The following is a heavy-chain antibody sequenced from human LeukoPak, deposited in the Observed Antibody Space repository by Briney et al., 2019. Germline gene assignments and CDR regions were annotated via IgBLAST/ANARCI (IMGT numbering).Heavy chain of an antibody. Sequence: SQTLSLTCAVSGGSISSGGYSWGWRRQPPGTGLEWIGYIYHSGSTYYNPSLKSRVTISVDRSKNQFSLKLSSVTAADTAVYYCARAGGSYAVDYWGQGTLVTVSS. CDR1: GGSISSGGYS. J-gene: IGHJ4*02. V-gene: IGHV4-30-2*01. CDR3: ARAGGSYAVDY. D-gene: IGHD2-2*01. CDR2: IYHSGST.